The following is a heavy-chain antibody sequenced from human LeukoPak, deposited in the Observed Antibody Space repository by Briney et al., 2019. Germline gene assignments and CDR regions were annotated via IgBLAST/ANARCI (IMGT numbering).Heavy chain of an antibody. CDR3: ATATYYDSSGYYSHAFDI. CDR1: GYTLTELS. J-gene: IGHJ3*02. D-gene: IGHD3-22*01. V-gene: IGHV1-24*01. CDR2: FDPEDGET. Sequence: ASVKVSCKVSGYTLTELSMHWVRQAPGKGLEWMGGFDPEDGETIYAQKFQGGVTMTEDTSTDTAYMELSSLRSEDTAVYYCATATYYDSSGYYSHAFDIWGQGTMVTVSS.